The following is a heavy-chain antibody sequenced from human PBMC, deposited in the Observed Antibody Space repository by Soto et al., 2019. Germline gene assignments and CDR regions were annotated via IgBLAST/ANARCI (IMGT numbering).Heavy chain of an antibody. CDR1: GGTFSSYA. CDR3: ASYYYDSSGYPTPYYYYGMDV. D-gene: IGHD3-22*01. J-gene: IGHJ6*02. V-gene: IGHV1-69*13. Sequence: ASVKVSCKASGGTFSSYAISWVRQAPGQGLEWMGGIIPIFGTANYAQKFQGRVTITADESTSTAYMELSSLRSEDTAVYYCASYYYDSSGYPTPYYYYGMDVWGQGTTVTVS. CDR2: IIPIFGTA.